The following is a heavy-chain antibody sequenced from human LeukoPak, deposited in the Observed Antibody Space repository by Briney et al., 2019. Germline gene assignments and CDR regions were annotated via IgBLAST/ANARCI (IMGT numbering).Heavy chain of an antibody. J-gene: IGHJ4*02. V-gene: IGHV3-20*01. Sequence: GGSLRLSCAASGFTFDDYGMSWVRQAPGKGLEWVSGINWNGGSTGYADSVKGRFTISRDNAKNSLYLQMNSLRAEDTALYHCARLPEYTYYDSSGLPDYWGQGTLVTVSS. CDR3: ARLPEYTYYDSSGLPDY. D-gene: IGHD3-22*01. CDR2: INWNGGST. CDR1: GFTFDDYG.